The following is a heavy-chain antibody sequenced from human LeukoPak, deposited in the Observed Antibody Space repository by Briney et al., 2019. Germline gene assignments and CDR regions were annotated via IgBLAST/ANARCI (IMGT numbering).Heavy chain of an antibody. V-gene: IGHV1-8*01. Sequence: GATVKVSCKASGYTFTSYDINWVRQATGQGLEWMGWMNPNSGNTGYAQKFQGRVTMTRNTSISTAYMEPSSLRSEDTAVYYCARGRYSSSWYAHYWGQGTLVTVSS. CDR1: GYTFTSYD. CDR2: MNPNSGNT. D-gene: IGHD6-13*01. J-gene: IGHJ4*02. CDR3: ARGRYSSSWYAHY.